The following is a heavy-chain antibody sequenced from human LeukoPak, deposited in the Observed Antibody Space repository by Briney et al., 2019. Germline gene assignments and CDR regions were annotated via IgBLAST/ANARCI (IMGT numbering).Heavy chain of an antibody. J-gene: IGHJ4*02. CDR3: AKGFNWNYRHYFHY. D-gene: IGHD1-7*01. CDR1: GFTFSSYA. Sequence: GGSLRLSCAASGFTFSSYAMNWVRQAPGKGLEWVSTISSSGDTTYYADSVKGRFTISRDSSKNTLHLQKNSLRADDTAVYYCAKGFNWNYRHYFHYWGQGALVTVSS. CDR2: ISSSGDTT. V-gene: IGHV3-23*01.